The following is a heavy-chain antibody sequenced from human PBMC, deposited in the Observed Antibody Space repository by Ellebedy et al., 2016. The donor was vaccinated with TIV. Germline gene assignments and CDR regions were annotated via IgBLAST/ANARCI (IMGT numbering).Heavy chain of an antibody. Sequence: SGPTLVKPTQTLTLTCTFSGFSLSTVGMCVSWIRQPPGKALEWLARIDWDDVKYYNTSLRTRLTISKDTSKNQVVLTLTNVDPVDTATYYCARVPPLGGWKFDSWGQGTLVTVSS. V-gene: IGHV2-70*11. CDR2: IDWDDVK. D-gene: IGHD6-19*01. J-gene: IGHJ4*02. CDR1: GFSLSTVGMC. CDR3: ARVPPLGGWKFDS.